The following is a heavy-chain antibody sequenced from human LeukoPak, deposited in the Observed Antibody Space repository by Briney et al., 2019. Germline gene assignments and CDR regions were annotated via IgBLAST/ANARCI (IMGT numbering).Heavy chain of an antibody. Sequence: SETLSLTCTVSGDSISSSTDYWGWIRQPPGKGLEWIGEINHSGSTNYNPSLKSRVTISVDTSKNQFSLKLSSVTAADTAVYYCARAWRIRSARYYDFWSGRWFDPWGQGTLVTVSS. D-gene: IGHD3-3*01. CDR3: ARAWRIRSARYYDFWSGRWFDP. CDR2: INHSGST. CDR1: GDSISSSTDY. J-gene: IGHJ5*02. V-gene: IGHV4-39*07.